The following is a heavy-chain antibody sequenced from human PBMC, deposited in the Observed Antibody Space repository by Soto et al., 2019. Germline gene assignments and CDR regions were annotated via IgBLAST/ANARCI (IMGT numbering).Heavy chain of an antibody. Sequence: QVQLVESGGGVVQPGRSLRLSCAASGFTLSSYAMHWVRQAPGKGLEWVAVISCAGTSTYYADSVRGRFTISRDNSKDTVYLQLNSLRTEDTAVYHCARDSGHDGNEDYTFDSWGQGTLVTVSS. CDR1: GFTLSSYA. V-gene: IGHV3-30-3*01. CDR3: ARDSGHDGNEDYTFDS. D-gene: IGHD3-3*01. CDR2: ISCAGTST. J-gene: IGHJ4*02.